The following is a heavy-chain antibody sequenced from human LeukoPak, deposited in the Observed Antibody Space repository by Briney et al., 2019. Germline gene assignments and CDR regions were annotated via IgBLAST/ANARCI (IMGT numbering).Heavy chain of an antibody. V-gene: IGHV4-38-2*01. J-gene: IGHJ4*02. CDR3: ARARFDY. Sequence: KPSETLSLTRAVSGYSISSGYYWGWIRQPPGKGLEWIGSIFHSGNTYYNPSLKSRVTISVDTSKNQFSLKLSSVTAADTAVYYCARARFDYWGQGTLVIVSS. CDR1: GYSISSGYY. CDR2: IFHSGNT.